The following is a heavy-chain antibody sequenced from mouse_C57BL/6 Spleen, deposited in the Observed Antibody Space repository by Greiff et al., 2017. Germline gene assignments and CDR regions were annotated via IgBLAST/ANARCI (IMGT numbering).Heavy chain of an antibody. CDR2: IHPSDIDT. CDR1: GYTFTSYW. CDR3: AIYGYYDCDGY. J-gene: IGHJ2*01. V-gene: IGHV1-74*01. Sequence: QVQLQQPGAELVKPGASVKVSCKASGYTFTSYWMHWVKQRPGQGLEWIGRIHPSDIDTNYTQKFKGQATLTVDKSSSTAYMQLSSLTSEVSAVYFCAIYGYYDCDGYWGQGTTLTVSS. D-gene: IGHD2-4*01.